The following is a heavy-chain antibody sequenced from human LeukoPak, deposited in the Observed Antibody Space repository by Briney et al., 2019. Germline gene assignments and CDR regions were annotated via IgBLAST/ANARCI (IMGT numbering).Heavy chain of an antibody. CDR2: ISSNGGST. J-gene: IGHJ6*03. CDR3: ARDLGDWYSSGWQTYYYYMDV. CDR1: GFTFSSYA. D-gene: IGHD6-19*01. V-gene: IGHV3-64*01. Sequence: GGSLRLSCAASGFTFSSYAMHWVRQAPGKGLEYVSAISSNGGSTYYANSVKGRFTISRDNSKNTLYLQMGSLRAEDMAVYYCARDLGDWYSSGWQTYYYYMDVWGKGNTVTISS.